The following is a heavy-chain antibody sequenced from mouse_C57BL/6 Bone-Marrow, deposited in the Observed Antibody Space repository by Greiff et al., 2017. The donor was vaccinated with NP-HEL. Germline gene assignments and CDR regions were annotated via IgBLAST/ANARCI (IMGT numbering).Heavy chain of an antibody. CDR1: GYTFTSSG. V-gene: IGHV1-81*01. J-gene: IGHJ3*01. CDR3: ARRFFSGIGFAY. D-gene: IGHD3-2*02. CDR2: IYPRSGNT. Sequence: QVQLQQSGAELARPGASVKLSCKASGYTFTSSGISWVKQRPGQGLEWIGEIYPRSGNTYYNEKFKGKATLTADKSSSTAYMELRSLTSEDSAVYFCARRFFSGIGFAYWGQGTLVTVSA.